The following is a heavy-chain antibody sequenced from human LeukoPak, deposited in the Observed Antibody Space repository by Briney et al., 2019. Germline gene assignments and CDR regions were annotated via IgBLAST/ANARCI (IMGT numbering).Heavy chain of an antibody. Sequence: GASVKVSCKASGYTFTSYGISWVRQAPGQGLEWMGWISAYNGNTNYAQKLQGRVTMTTDTSTSTVYMELSSLRSEDTAVYYCTYTARGASSGYYYWGQGTLVTVSS. CDR2: ISAYNGNT. V-gene: IGHV1-18*01. CDR1: GYTFTSYG. CDR3: TYTARGASSGYYY. D-gene: IGHD3-22*01. J-gene: IGHJ4*02.